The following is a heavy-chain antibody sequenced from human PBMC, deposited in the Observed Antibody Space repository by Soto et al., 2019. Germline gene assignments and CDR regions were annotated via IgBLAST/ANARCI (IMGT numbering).Heavy chain of an antibody. D-gene: IGHD4-17*01. Sequence: QVQLVQSGAEVKKPGASVKVSCKASGYTFTSYAMHWVRQAPGQRLEWMGWINAGNGNTKYSQKFQGRVTITRDTSASTAYMELSSLSSEDTAVYYCARALATVTTFWFDPWGQGTLVTVSS. CDR2: INAGNGNT. V-gene: IGHV1-3*01. CDR1: GYTFTSYA. J-gene: IGHJ5*02. CDR3: ARALATVTTFWFDP.